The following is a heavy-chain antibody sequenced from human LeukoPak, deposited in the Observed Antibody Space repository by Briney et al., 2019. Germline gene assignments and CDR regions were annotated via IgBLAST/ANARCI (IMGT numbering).Heavy chain of an antibody. V-gene: IGHV3-23*01. Sequence: GGSLRLSCAASGFTFSSYAMSWVRQAPGKGLEWVSAISGSGGSTYYADSVKGRFTISRDKSANTVNLQMNSLRVDDTAMYYCAHSYDFDSSGYHRPTAIWGQGTQVTVSS. CDR1: GFTFSSYA. CDR3: AHSYDFDSSGYHRPTAI. J-gene: IGHJ4*02. D-gene: IGHD3-22*01. CDR2: ISGSGGST.